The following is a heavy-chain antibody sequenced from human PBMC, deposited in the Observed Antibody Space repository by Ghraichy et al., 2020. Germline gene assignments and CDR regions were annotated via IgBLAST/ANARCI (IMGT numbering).Heavy chain of an antibody. CDR2: MDPNSGNT. CDR3: AVTPTGGVSYYYYGLDV. D-gene: IGHD2-8*02. J-gene: IGHJ6*02. V-gene: IGHV1-8*03. Sequence: ASVKVSCKASGYTFTRYDISWVRQATGQGLEWMGWMDPNSGNTGYAQKFQGRVTITRNTSISTAYMELSSLTSEDTAVYYCAVTPTGGVSYYYYGLDVWGQGTTVTVSS. CDR1: GYTFTRYD.